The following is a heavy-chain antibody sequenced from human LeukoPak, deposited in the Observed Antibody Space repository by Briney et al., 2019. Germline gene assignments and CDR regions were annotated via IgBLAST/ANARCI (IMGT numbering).Heavy chain of an antibody. D-gene: IGHD6-13*01. J-gene: IGHJ4*02. CDR1: GYNFRDYY. CDR3: ARGAEAETSPLDF. Sequence: ASVKDSCKATGYNFRDYYTHWVRQAPGQGLEWLGWINPKSGGTDYAQQFQGRVTMTRDTSSSTDYLEVRSLRSDDTAVYYCARGAEAETSPLDFWGQGTPVTVSS. V-gene: IGHV1-2*02. CDR2: INPKSGGT.